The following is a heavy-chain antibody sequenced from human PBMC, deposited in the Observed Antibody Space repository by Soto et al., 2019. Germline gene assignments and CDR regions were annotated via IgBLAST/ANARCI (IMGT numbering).Heavy chain of an antibody. V-gene: IGHV3-30-3*01. J-gene: IGHJ4*02. CDR2: ISYDGSNK. D-gene: IGHD2-21*01. CDR3: AKRDPYIPEVPFDY. Sequence: GGSLRLSCAASGFTFSSYAMHWVRQAPGKGLEWVAVISYDGSNKYYADSVKGRFTISRDNSKNTLYLQMNSLRAEDTAVYYCAKRDPYIPEVPFDYWGQGALVT. CDR1: GFTFSSYA.